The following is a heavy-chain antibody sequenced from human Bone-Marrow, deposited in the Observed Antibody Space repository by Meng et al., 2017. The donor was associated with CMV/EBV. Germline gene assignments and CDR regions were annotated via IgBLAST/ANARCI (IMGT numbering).Heavy chain of an antibody. CDR2: INHSGST. V-gene: IGHV4-34*01. Sequence: GSLRLSCAASGFTFSNAWMSWVRQAPGKGLEWIGEINHSGSTNYNPSLKSRVTISVDTSKNQLSLKLSSVTAADTAVYYCARGSVLRFLEPHSMWRYWGQGTLVTVSS. J-gene: IGHJ4*02. CDR3: ARGSVLRFLEPHSMWRY. D-gene: IGHD3-3*01. CDR1: GFTFSNAW.